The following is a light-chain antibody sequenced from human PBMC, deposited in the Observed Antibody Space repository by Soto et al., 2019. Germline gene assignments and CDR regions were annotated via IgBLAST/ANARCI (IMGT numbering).Light chain of an antibody. CDR1: QSLLHSNGYNY. Sequence: DIVMTQSPLSLPVTPGEPASISCRSSQSLLHSNGYNYLDWYLQKPGQSPQLLIYLGSNRASGVPDRFSGSGSGTDFTLKISRVEAEDVAFYYCMQALQTPRTFGQGTKVEIK. CDR3: MQALQTPRT. CDR2: LGS. V-gene: IGKV2-28*01. J-gene: IGKJ1*01.